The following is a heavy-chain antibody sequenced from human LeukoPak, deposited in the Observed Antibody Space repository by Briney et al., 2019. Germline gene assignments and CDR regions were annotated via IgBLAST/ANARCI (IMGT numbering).Heavy chain of an antibody. CDR3: AKDGDDILTGYYYPSYMDV. J-gene: IGHJ6*03. V-gene: IGHV3-23*01. Sequence: PEGSLRLSCAASGFTFSSYEMNWVRQAPGKGLEWVSAISGSGGSTYYADSVKGRFTISRDNSKNTLYLQMNSLRAEDTAVYYCAKDGDDILTGYYYPSYMDVWGKGTTVTISS. CDR1: GFTFSSYE. CDR2: ISGSGGST. D-gene: IGHD3-9*01.